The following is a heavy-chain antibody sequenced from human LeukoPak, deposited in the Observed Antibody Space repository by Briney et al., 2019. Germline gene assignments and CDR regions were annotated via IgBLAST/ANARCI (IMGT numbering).Heavy chain of an antibody. Sequence: GGSLRLSCTASGFTFSNYAMHWGRQAPGKGLEWVAVISYDGSRKDYTDSVNGRFTISRDNSKNTLYLQMNSLRAEDTAVYYCARVKAYCTDTSCLDYWGQGTLVTVSS. CDR1: GFTFSNYA. D-gene: IGHD2-2*01. J-gene: IGHJ4*02. V-gene: IGHV3-30*04. CDR3: ARVKAYCTDTSCLDY. CDR2: ISYDGSRK.